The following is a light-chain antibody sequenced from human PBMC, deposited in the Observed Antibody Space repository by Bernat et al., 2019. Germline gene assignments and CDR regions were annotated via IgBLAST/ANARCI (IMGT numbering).Light chain of an antibody. Sequence: DIQMTQSPSSLSASVGDRVTITCRASQGISNYLAWYQQKPGKVPKLLIYAASTLQSGVPFRFSGSGSGTDFTLTISSLQPEDVATYYGQKYNSALQAFGGGNKVEIK. J-gene: IGKJ4*01. CDR3: QKYNSALQA. CDR1: QGISNY. V-gene: IGKV1-27*01. CDR2: AAS.